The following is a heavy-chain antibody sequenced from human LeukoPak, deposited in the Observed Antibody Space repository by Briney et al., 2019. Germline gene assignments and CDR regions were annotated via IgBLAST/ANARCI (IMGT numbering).Heavy chain of an antibody. CDR3: AKLVESSYYFDY. J-gene: IGHJ4*02. V-gene: IGHV3-23*01. Sequence: GGSLRLSCAASGFTFSSYAMSWVRQAPGKGLEWVSAISGSGGSTYYADSVKGRFTISRDNSKNTLYLQMNSLRAEDTAVYSCAKLVESSYYFDYWGQGTLVTVSS. CDR2: ISGSGGST. CDR1: GFTFSSYA. D-gene: IGHD3-16*01.